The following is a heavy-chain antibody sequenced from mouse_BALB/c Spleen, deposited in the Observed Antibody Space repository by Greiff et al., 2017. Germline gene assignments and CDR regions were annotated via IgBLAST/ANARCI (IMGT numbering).Heavy chain of an antibody. D-gene: IGHD2-1*01. J-gene: IGHJ4*01. CDR3: ARDLGNYDYYAMDY. V-gene: IGHV2-9*02. Sequence: LVAPSQSLSITCTVSGFSLTSYGVHWVRQPPGKGLEWLGVIWAGGSTNYNSALMSRLSISKDNSKSQVFLKMNSLQTDDTAMYYCARDLGNYDYYAMDYWGQGTSVTVSS. CDR2: IWAGGST. CDR1: GFSLTSYG.